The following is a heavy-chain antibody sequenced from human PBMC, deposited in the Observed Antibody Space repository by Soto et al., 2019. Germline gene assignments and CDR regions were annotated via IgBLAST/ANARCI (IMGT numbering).Heavy chain of an antibody. Sequence: QVQLQESGPGLVKSSETLSLTCRVSGGSISNYFWSWIRQPPGKGLEWIGYIFNSGSTIYSPSLKGRVSLALDTSKIQFSLRLGAVSVAVTAIYYCARGPETCYMDVWGKGTTVTVSS. J-gene: IGHJ6*03. CDR1: GGSISNYF. CDR3: ARGPETCYMDV. V-gene: IGHV4-59*01. CDR2: IFNSGST.